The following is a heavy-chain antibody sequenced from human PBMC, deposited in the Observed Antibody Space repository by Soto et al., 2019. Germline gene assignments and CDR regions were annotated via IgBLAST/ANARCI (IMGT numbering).Heavy chain of an antibody. CDR3: AKDATTEERRGYYMDV. Sequence: EVQLLESGGGLVQPGGSLRLSCAASGFTFSSYAMSWVRQAPGKGLEWVSAISGSGGSTYYADSVKGRFTISRDNSKNSLHLQKNSLRAEDTAVYYCAKDATTEERRGYYMDVWGKGTTVTVSS. V-gene: IGHV3-23*01. D-gene: IGHD4-17*01. CDR1: GFTFSSYA. J-gene: IGHJ6*03. CDR2: ISGSGGST.